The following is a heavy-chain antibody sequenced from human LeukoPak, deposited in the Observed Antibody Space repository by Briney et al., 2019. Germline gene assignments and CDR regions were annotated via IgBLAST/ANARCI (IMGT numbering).Heavy chain of an antibody. CDR1: GFTFSSYP. CDR3: ATLGDSSGWYSLDY. V-gene: IGHV3-30*04. CDR2: ISYDGRYT. D-gene: IGHD6-19*01. Sequence: GGSLRLSCAASGFTFSSYPMHWVRQAPGKGLEWVAVISYDGRYTYYADSVKGRFTISRDNSNNTLYLQMNSLRAEDTAVYYCATLGDSSGWYSLDYWGQGTLVTVSS. J-gene: IGHJ4*02.